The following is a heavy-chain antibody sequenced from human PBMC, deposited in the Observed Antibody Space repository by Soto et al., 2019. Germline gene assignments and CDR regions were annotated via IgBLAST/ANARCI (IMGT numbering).Heavy chain of an antibody. CDR2: IYYSGNT. J-gene: IGHJ6*02. CDR3: ARGLGTNGLDV. D-gene: IGHD3-16*01. CDR1: GGSISSGDYY. V-gene: IGHV4-30-4*01. Sequence: PSETLSLTCTVSGGSISSGDYYWSWIRQPPGKGLEWIAYIYYSGNTYYNPSLKSRVTISLDTSKNQFSLKVGSVTAADTAVYYCARGLGTNGLDVWGQGTAVTVSS.